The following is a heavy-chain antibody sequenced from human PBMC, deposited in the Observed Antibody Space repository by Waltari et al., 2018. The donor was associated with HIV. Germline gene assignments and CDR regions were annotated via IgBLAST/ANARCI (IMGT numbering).Heavy chain of an antibody. D-gene: IGHD2-2*01. V-gene: IGHV4-39*01. CDR3: ARQACTSSTCLFMDEFDI. Sequence: QLHLQESGPGLVKSSATLSLICTVSVCSLRIHCYSWCWIRPPPGKGLEWIGNLYNGGSAYYSPSLRSRVIISADASKNHFSLNLKSVTASDTAMYFCARQACTSSTCLFMDEFDIWGQGTMVTVSS. J-gene: IGHJ3*02. CDR1: VCSLRIHCYS. CDR2: LYNGGSA.